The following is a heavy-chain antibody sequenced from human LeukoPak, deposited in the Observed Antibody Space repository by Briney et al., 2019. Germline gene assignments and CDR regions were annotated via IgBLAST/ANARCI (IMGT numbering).Heavy chain of an antibody. J-gene: IGHJ4*02. D-gene: IGHD1-26*01. CDR3: AKDLAIVGATNPFDY. V-gene: IGHV3-11*04. Sequence: PGGSLRLSCAASGFTFSDYYMSWIRQAPGKGLEWVSYISSSGSTIYYADSVKGRFTISRDNAKNTLYLQMNSLRAEDTAVYYCAKDLAIVGATNPFDYWGQGTLVTVSS. CDR1: GFTFSDYY. CDR2: ISSSGSTI.